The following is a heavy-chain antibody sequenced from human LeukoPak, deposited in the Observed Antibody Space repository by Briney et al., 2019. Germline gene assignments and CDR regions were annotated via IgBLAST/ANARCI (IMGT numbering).Heavy chain of an antibody. CDR3: ARLIKTTVTTLFDY. D-gene: IGHD4-17*01. CDR2: IYHSGST. Sequence: PSETLSLTCTVSGGSISSGGYYWSWIRQPPGKGLEWIGYIYHSGSTYYNPSLKSRVTISVDRSKNQFSLKLSSVTAADTAVYYCARLIKTTVTTLFDYWGQGTLVTVSS. V-gene: IGHV4-30-2*01. J-gene: IGHJ4*02. CDR1: GGSISSGGYY.